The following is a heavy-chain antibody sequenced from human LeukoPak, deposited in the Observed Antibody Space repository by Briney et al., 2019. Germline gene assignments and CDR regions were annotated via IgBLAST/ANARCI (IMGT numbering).Heavy chain of an antibody. D-gene: IGHD2-21*01. CDR1: GFTFDDYA. V-gene: IGHV3-9*01. CDR3: VREVWRRVFYYGVDV. Sequence: GGSLRLSCVASGFTFDDYAMHWVRQAPGKGLEWVSSISWYSGNIGYADSVKGRFSISRDNAKNTLYLEMNSPRTDDTALYFCVREVWRRVFYYGVDVWGQGTTVAVSS. CDR2: ISWYSGNI. J-gene: IGHJ6*02.